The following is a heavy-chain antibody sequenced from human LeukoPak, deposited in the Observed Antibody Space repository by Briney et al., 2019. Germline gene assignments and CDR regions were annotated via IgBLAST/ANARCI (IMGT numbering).Heavy chain of an antibody. CDR3: ATTLHSGYYDLY. CDR2: IGGSGAGT. V-gene: IGHV3-23*01. Sequence: GGSLRLSCVASGFTFSNHAMSWVRQAPGKGLEWVSGIGGSGAGTYYAVSVKGRFTISRDNSKNTLYLQMNSLRAEDTAVYYCATTLHSGYYDLYWGQGTLVTVSS. J-gene: IGHJ4*02. CDR1: GFTFSNHA. D-gene: IGHD3-22*01.